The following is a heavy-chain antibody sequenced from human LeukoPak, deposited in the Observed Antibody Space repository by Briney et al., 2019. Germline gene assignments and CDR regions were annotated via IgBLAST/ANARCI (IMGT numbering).Heavy chain of an antibody. V-gene: IGHV1-18*01. Sequence: ASVKVSCKAAGYTFTSYGISWVRHPPGQGLEWMVWISAYNGNTNYAQKLQGRVTMTTDTSTCTAYMELRSLRSDDTALYYCARVRLDIAAAGTDFDYWGQGTLVTVSS. CDR1: GYTFTSYG. CDR3: ARVRLDIAAAGTDFDY. J-gene: IGHJ4*02. D-gene: IGHD6-13*01. CDR2: ISAYNGNT.